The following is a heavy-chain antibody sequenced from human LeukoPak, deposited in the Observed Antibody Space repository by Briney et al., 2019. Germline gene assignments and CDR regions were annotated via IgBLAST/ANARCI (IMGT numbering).Heavy chain of an antibody. CDR3: ARDLLDTAMVTDYFDY. V-gene: IGHV1-69*04. J-gene: IGHJ4*02. CDR1: GGTFSSYA. D-gene: IGHD5-18*01. CDR2: IIPIFGIA. Sequence: ASVKVSCKASGGTFSSYAISWVRQAPGQGLEWMGRIIPIFGIANYAQKFQGRVTITADKSTSTAYMELSSLRSEDTAVYYCARDLLDTAMVTDYFDYWGQGNLVTVSS.